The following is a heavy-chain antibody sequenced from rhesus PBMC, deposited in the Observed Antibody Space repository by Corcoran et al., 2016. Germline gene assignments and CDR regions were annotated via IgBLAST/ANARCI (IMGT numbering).Heavy chain of an antibody. J-gene: IGHJ4*01. CDR1: GFTFSNSG. D-gene: IGHD5-12*01. CDR3: TTARGYTYSYYFDY. Sequence: EVQLAESGAGLVQPGGSLRLSCAAPGFTFSNSGMSWVRQAPGKGREWVARIKRKADGETADYAASVKGRFTISRDDSKNTLYLQMNSLKTEDTAVYYCTTARGYTYSYYFDYWGQGVLVTVSS. V-gene: IGHV3-30*02. CDR2: IKRKADGETA.